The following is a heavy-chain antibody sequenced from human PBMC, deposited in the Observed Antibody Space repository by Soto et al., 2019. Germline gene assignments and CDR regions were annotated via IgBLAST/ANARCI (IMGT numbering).Heavy chain of an antibody. CDR2: ISAYNGNT. CDR3: ARVATYYDILTGPDYSGMDV. CDR1: GYTFTSYG. V-gene: IGHV1-18*01. Sequence: QVQLVQSGAEVKKPGASVKVSCKASGYTFTSYGISWVRQAPGQGLEGMGWISAYNGNTNYAQKLQGRVTMTTDTYTSTASMELRSLRSDDTDVYYCARVATYYDILTGPDYSGMDVWGQGTTVTVSS. D-gene: IGHD3-9*01. J-gene: IGHJ6*02.